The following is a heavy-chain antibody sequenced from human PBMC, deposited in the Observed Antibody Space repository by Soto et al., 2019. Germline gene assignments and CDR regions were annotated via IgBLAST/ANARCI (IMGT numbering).Heavy chain of an antibody. J-gene: IGHJ3*02. CDR1: GYTFTSYA. D-gene: IGHD5-18*01. CDR3: ARPSGYGHGWGDLGYDPSDI. V-gene: IGHV1-18*01. CDR2: INPYNGHT. Sequence: ASVKVSCKASGYTFTSYAISWVRQAPGQGPEWVGWINPYNGHTDSAQSLQGRVTVSTDTSTSTAYMELRSLRADDTAVYYCARPSGYGHGWGDLGYDPSDIWG.